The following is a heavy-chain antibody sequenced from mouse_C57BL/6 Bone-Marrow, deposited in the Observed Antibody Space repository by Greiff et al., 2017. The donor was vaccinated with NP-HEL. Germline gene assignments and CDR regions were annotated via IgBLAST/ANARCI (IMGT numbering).Heavy chain of an antibody. CDR3: ARDGGTTVVQYFDV. V-gene: IGHV5-16*01. CDR2: INYDGSST. J-gene: IGHJ1*03. CDR1: GFTFSDYY. D-gene: IGHD1-1*01. Sequence: EVKVVESEGGLVQPGSSMKLSCTASGFTFSDYYMAWVRQVPEKGLEWVANINYDGSSTYYLDSLKSRFIISRDNAKNILYLQMSSLKSEDTATYYCARDGGTTVVQYFDVWGTGTTVTVSS.